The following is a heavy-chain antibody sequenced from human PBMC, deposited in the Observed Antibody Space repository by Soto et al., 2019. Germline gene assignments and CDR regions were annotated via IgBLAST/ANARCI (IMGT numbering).Heavy chain of an antibody. J-gene: IGHJ4*02. CDR2: VYRDGSA. CDR3: ARLIYDSRLNYLYFDS. V-gene: IGHV4-4*02. CDR1: GVSISSGNW. D-gene: IGHD3-22*01. Sequence: SETLSLTCDVSGVSISSGNWWSWVRQPPGKELEWIGEVYRDGSANYHPSLERRVTISVDTAKNQFSLRLSTVTAADTAIYYCARLIYDSRLNYLYFDSWGQGMLVTVSS.